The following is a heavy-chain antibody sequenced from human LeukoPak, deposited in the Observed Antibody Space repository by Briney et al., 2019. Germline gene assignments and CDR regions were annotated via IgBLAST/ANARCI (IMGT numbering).Heavy chain of an antibody. Sequence: SVKVSCKASGGTFSSYAISWVRQAPGQGLEWMGRIIPILGIANYAQKFQGRVTITADKSTSTAYMELSSLRSEDTAVYYCARDSGSYQGGASDIWGQGTMVTVSS. D-gene: IGHD1-26*01. V-gene: IGHV1-69*04. CDR2: IIPILGIA. J-gene: IGHJ3*02. CDR1: GGTFSSYA. CDR3: ARDSGSYQGGASDI.